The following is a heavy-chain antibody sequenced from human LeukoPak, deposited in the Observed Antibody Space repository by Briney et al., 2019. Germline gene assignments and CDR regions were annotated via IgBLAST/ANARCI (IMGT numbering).Heavy chain of an antibody. CDR2: IKQDGSEK. D-gene: IGHD6-25*01. CDR3: ARVPRAALVYFDY. CDR1: GFTFSSYW. Sequence: GGSLRLSCAASGFTFSSYWMSWVRQAPGKGLEWVANIKQDGSEKYYVDSVKGRFTISRDNAKNSLYLQMNSLRAEDTAVYYCARVPRAALVYFDYWGQGTLVTVSS. J-gene: IGHJ4*02. V-gene: IGHV3-7*01.